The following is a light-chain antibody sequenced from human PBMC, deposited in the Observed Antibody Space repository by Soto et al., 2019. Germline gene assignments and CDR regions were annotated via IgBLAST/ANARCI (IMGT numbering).Light chain of an antibody. V-gene: IGKV3-20*01. CDR1: QSVSSY. CDR3: QQYGSSPGRT. Sequence: EIVLTQSPATLSLSPGERATLSCRASQSVSSYLAWYQQKPGQAPRLLIYDASNRATGIPARFSGSGSGTDFTLTISRLEPEDFAVYYCQQYGSSPGRTFGQGTKVEIK. J-gene: IGKJ1*01. CDR2: DAS.